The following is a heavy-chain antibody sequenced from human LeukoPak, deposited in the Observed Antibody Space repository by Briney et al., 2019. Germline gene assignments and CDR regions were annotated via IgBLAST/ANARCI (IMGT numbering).Heavy chain of an antibody. Sequence: PGGSLRLSCAASGFTVSSNYMSWVRQAPGKGLEWVSVIYSGGSTYYADSVKGRFTISRDNSKNTLYLQMNSLRAEDTAVYYCARNIRGVAGDDCFYIGGQGTRVPVSS. CDR1: GFTVSSNY. CDR3: ARNIRGVAGDDCFYI. D-gene: IGHD6-19*01. CDR2: IYSGGST. J-gene: IGHJ3*02. V-gene: IGHV3-66*01.